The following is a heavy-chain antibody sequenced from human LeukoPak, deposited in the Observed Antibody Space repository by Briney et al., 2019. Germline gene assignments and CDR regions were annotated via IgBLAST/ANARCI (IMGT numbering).Heavy chain of an antibody. J-gene: IGHJ4*02. V-gene: IGHV4-34*01. Sequence: SETLSLTCAVYGGSFSGYYWSWIRQPPGKGLEWIGEINHSGSTNYNPSLKSRVTISVDTSKNQFSLKLSSVTAADTAVYYCARRYNGYGDYVAVEFWGLGTLVTVSS. CDR3: ARRYNGYGDYVAVEF. CDR2: INHSGST. CDR1: GGSFSGYY. D-gene: IGHD4-17*01.